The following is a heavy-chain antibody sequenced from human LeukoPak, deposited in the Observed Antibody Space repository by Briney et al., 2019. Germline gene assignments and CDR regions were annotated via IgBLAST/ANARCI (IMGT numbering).Heavy chain of an antibody. J-gene: IGHJ6*02. D-gene: IGHD3-3*01. CDR2: IKQDGSEK. CDR3: ARENDDSSYGMDV. CDR1: GFTFSSYW. V-gene: IGHV3-7*01. Sequence: GGSLRLSCAASGFTFSSYWMSWVRQAPGKGLEWVANIKQDGSEKYYVDSVKGRFTISRDNAKNSLYLQMNSLRAEDTAVYYCARENDDSSYGMDVWGQGTTVTVSS.